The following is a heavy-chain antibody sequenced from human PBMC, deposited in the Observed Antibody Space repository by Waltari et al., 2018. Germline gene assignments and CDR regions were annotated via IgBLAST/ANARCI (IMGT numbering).Heavy chain of an antibody. CDR1: GFTFSSDA. CDR3: AKSGTIFGVVIIRIFVFDY. J-gene: IGHJ4*02. V-gene: IGHV3-23*01. D-gene: IGHD3-3*01. Sequence: EVQLLESGGGLVQAGGSLRLSCAASGFTFSSDAMSWVRQAPGKGLEWVSAISGSGGSTYYADSVKGRFTISRDNSKNTLYLQMNSLRAEDTAVYYCAKSGTIFGVVIIRIFVFDYWGQGTLVTVSS. CDR2: ISGSGGST.